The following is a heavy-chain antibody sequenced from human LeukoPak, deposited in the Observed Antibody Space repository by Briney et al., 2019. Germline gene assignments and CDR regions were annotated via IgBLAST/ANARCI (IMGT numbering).Heavy chain of an antibody. V-gene: IGHV1-24*01. CDR3: ATVLTYYYDSSRLRY. CDR2: FDPEDGET. Sequence: GASVKVSCKVSGYTLTELSMHWVRQAPGKGLEWMGGFDPEDGETIYAQKFQGRVTMTEDTSTDTAYMELSSLRSEDTAVYYCATVLTYYYDSSRLRYWGQGTLSPSPQ. CDR1: GYTLTELS. J-gene: IGHJ4*02. D-gene: IGHD3-22*01.